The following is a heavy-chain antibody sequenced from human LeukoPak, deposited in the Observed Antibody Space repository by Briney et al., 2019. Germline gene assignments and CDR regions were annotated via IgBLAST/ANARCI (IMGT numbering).Heavy chain of an antibody. J-gene: IGHJ3*02. CDR3: ARDPRAARGYSYGKEDAFDI. V-gene: IGHV3-33*01. D-gene: IGHD5-18*01. Sequence: GGSLRLSCAASGFTFSSYGMHWVRQAPGKGLEWVAVIWYDGSNKYYADSVKGRFTISRDNSKNTLYLQMNSLRAEDTAVYYCARDPRAARGYSYGKEDAFDIWGQGTMVTVSS. CDR2: IWYDGSNK. CDR1: GFTFSSYG.